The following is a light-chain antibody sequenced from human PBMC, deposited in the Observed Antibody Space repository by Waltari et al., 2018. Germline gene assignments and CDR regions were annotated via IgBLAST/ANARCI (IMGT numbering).Light chain of an antibody. CDR1: RSDVGNYHL. CDR3: SSYISSTSVI. V-gene: IGLV2-23*02. Sequence: QSAMTQPASVSGSPGQSITIPCHGTRSDVGNYHLYSWYQQHPGKAPKLMISEVNKRPSGVSNRFSGSKSGNTASLTISGLQSEDEASYYCSSYISSTSVIFGGGTKLTVL. J-gene: IGLJ2*01. CDR2: EVN.